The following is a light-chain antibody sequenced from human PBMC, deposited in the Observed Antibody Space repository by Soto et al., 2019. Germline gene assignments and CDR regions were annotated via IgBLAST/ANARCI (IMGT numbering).Light chain of an antibody. V-gene: IGKV3-20*01. CDR1: QSVGSNY. J-gene: IGKJ3*01. CDR3: KQYATNPFT. CDR2: GAS. Sequence: EIVLTQSPGTLSLSLGERATVSCRASQSVGSNYLAWYQRNPGQAPRLLIYGASSRATGIPDRLSGRGSGTDFTLTTSRLEHEDFTGYSCKQYATNPFTFGTGNQVDIK.